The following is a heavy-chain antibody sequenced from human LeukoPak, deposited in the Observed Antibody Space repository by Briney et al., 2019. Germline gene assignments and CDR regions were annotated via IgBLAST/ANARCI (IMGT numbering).Heavy chain of an antibody. D-gene: IGHD2-15*01. Sequence: PGGSLRLSCAASGFTFSSYWMNWVRQAPGKGLEWVANIKQDGSEKYYVDSVRGRFTISRDNAENSLYLQMHSLRVEDTAVYYCAKDRSRSVVVVAATRRDAFDIWGQGTMVTVSS. CDR2: IKQDGSEK. CDR1: GFTFSSYW. CDR3: AKDRSRSVVVVAATRRDAFDI. J-gene: IGHJ3*02. V-gene: IGHV3-7*01.